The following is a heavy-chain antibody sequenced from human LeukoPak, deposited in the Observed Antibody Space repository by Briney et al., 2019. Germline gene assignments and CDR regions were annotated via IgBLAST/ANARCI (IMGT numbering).Heavy chain of an antibody. CDR3: ARGEFAFGGKRGFDP. D-gene: IGHD3-10*01. V-gene: IGHV3-30*04. CDR1: GFTFSSYA. J-gene: IGHJ5*02. Sequence: PGGSLRLSCAASGFTFSSYAMHWVRQAPGKGLESVALISYDGSDKYYADSVKGRFTISRDNSKNTLYLQMNSLRAEDTAVYYCARGEFAFGGKRGFDPWGQGTLVTVSS. CDR2: ISYDGSDK.